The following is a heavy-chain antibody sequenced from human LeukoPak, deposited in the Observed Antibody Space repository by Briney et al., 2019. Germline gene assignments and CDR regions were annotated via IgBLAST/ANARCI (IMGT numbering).Heavy chain of an antibody. CDR2: ISYIGST. V-gene: IGHV4-59*11. CDR3: ARDLVTVTKGFDI. J-gene: IGHJ3*02. Sequence: SETLSLTCAVSDDSFSSHYWTWIRQPPGKGLEWIGYISYIGSTNYNPSLKSRVTVSIDTSRNQFSLRLSSVTAADTAVYYCARDLVTVTKGFDIWGQGTMVSVSS. CDR1: DDSFSSHY. D-gene: IGHD4-17*01.